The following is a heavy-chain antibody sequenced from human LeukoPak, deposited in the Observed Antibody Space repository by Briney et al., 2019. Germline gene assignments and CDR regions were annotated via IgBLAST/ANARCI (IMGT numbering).Heavy chain of an antibody. CDR3: ARELTKGLRGAFDF. J-gene: IGHJ3*01. CDR2: INPNGGAT. D-gene: IGHD1-1*01. Sequence: GASVKVSCKASEYTFIGYYMHWVRQAHGQGPEWMGWINPNGGATNYAQKFQGRVTMTRDTSISTAFMELNSLRSDDTAVFYCARELTKGLRGAFDFWGQGTMVTVSS. V-gene: IGHV1-2*02. CDR1: EYTFIGYY.